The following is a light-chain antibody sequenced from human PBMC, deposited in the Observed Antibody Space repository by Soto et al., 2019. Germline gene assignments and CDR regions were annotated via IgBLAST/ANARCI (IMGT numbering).Light chain of an antibody. CDR1: QSVGND. V-gene: IGKV3D-15*01. CDR2: GAS. Sequence: EIVMTQSPATLSVSPGYRATLSCRASQSVGNDLAWYQQKPGQAPRLLIYGASTRATGIPARFSGSGSGTEFTLTISSLLSEDFAVYSCQQYNNWHLTFGGGTKVDIK. CDR3: QQYNNWHLT. J-gene: IGKJ4*01.